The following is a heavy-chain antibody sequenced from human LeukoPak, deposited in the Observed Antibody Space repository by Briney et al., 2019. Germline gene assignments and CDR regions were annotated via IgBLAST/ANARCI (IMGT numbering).Heavy chain of an antibody. CDR1: GFTFSSYG. CDR3: ARDTGIAMGSPFDY. J-gene: IGHJ4*02. CDR2: IWYDGSNK. Sequence: GRSLRLSCAASGFTFSSYGMHWVRQAPGKGLEGVAVIWYDGSNKYYADSVKGRFTISRDNSKNTLYLQMHSLRAEDTAVYYCARDTGIAMGSPFDYWGQGTLVTVSS. D-gene: IGHD6-19*01. V-gene: IGHV3-33*01.